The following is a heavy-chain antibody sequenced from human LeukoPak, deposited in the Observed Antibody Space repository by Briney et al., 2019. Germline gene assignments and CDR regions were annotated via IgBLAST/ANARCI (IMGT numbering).Heavy chain of an antibody. CDR2: IYYSGST. D-gene: IGHD3-10*01. CDR1: GGSITSYY. Sequence: SDTLSLTCTVSGGSITSYYWTWIRQPPGKGLEWTGNIYYSGSTKSNPSLNSRVTISVDTSKNQFSLELRSVTAADTAVYYCARTSRHYYGSGSDLTPWPAEMDVWGQGTTVIVSS. J-gene: IGHJ6*02. CDR3: ARTSRHYYGSGSDLTPWPAEMDV. V-gene: IGHV4-59*07.